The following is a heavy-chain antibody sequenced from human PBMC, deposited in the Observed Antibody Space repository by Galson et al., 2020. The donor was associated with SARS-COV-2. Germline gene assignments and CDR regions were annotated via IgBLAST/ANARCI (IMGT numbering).Heavy chain of an antibody. D-gene: IGHD2-21*01. CDR1: GFTFNNSA. Sequence: GGSLRLSCAASGFTFNNSAIHWVRHAPGKGLEWLALISYDGTIQVYSDPVKARSAISRDTSKNTVYLQVSSLRPEDTAIYYCAKVSPQFPLLSYWYFDLWGRGTLVTVSS. J-gene: IGHJ2*01. V-gene: IGHV3-30*09. CDR3: AKVSPQFPLLSYWYFDL. CDR2: ISYDGTIQ.